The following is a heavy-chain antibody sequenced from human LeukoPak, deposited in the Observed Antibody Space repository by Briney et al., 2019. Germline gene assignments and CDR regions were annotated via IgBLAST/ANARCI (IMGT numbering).Heavy chain of an antibody. V-gene: IGHV3-11*04. CDR3: SRDPRPLDY. CDR1: GFTFSDYY. CDR2: ISGGGDDI. Sequence: GGSLRLSCAASGFTFSDYYMTWIRQAPGKGLEVVSYISGGGDDINYADSVRGRFTISRDNAKNSLYLQMNSLRVEDTAVYFCSRDPRPLDYWGQGTLVTVSS. J-gene: IGHJ4*02.